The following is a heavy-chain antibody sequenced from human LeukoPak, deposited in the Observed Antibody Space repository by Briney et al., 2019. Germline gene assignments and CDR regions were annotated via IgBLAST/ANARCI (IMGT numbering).Heavy chain of an antibody. D-gene: IGHD2-15*01. CDR1: GGSISRYY. CDR2: IYTSGST. V-gene: IGHV4-4*07. J-gene: IGHJ3*02. CDR3: AREWDIMGAFDI. Sequence: PSETPALTRTVSGGSISRYYWSWIRQPARKGLGWIGRIYTSGSTNYNPSLKSRVTMSVDTSKNQFSLKLSSVTAADTAVYYCAREWDIMGAFDIWGQGTMVTVSS.